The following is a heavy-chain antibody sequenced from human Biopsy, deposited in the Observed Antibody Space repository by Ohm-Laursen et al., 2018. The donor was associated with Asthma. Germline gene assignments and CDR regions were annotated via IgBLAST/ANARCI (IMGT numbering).Heavy chain of an antibody. CDR1: GGTFNTYV. CDR3: ARKAGSCISRTCYSLDF. V-gene: IGHV1-69*01. D-gene: IGHD2-2*01. CDR2: INSVFGTT. Sequence: SSVKVSCKSLGGTFNTYVIGWVRQTPGQGLEWMGGINSVFGTTTYPQKFQDRVTITADDSTSTVYTELSSLRSEDTAVYYCARKAGSCISRTCYSLDFWGQGTLVTVSS. J-gene: IGHJ4*02.